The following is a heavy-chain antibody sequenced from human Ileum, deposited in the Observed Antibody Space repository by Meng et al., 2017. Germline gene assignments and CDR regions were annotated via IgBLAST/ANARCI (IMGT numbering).Heavy chain of an antibody. CDR3: AREWSGSYRHFDY. CDR2: IHHSGST. CDR1: GGSISTSDW. J-gene: IGHJ4*02. D-gene: IGHD1-26*01. Sequence: QGQLQESGPGLLKPSGTLSLTCAVSGGSISTSDWWSWVRQPPGKGLEWIGEIHHSGSTNYNPSLKSRVTISVDKSKNHFSLKLNSVTAADTAVYYCAREWSGSYRHFDYWGQGTLVTVFS. V-gene: IGHV4-4*02.